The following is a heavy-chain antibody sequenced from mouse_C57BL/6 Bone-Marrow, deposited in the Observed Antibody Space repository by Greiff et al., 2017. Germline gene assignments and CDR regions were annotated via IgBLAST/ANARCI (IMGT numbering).Heavy chain of an antibody. CDR3: ARRSSGDTLPAY. J-gene: IGHJ3*01. CDR1: GYTFTSYW. D-gene: IGHD3-2*02. CDR2: IYPSDSET. Sequence: QVQLQQPGAELVRPGSSVKLSCKASGYTFTSYWMDWVKQRPGQGLEWIGNIYPSDSETHYNQKFKDKATLTVDKSSSTAYMQLSSLTSEDSAVYYCARRSSGDTLPAYWGQGTLVTVSA. V-gene: IGHV1-61*01.